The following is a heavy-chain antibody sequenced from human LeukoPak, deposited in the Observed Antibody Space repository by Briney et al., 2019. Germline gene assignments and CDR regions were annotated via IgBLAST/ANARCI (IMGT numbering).Heavy chain of an antibody. CDR1: GGSISSYY. V-gene: IGHV4-4*07. CDR2: IYTSGST. D-gene: IGHD3-22*01. J-gene: IGHJ4*02. Sequence: SETLSLTCTVSGGSISSYYWSWIRQPAGKGLEWIGRIYTSGSTNYNPSLKSRVTMSVDTSKNQFSLKLSSVTAADTAVYYCAREGHGRYYDSSGYPFDYWGQGTLVTVSS. CDR3: AREGHGRYYDSSGYPFDY.